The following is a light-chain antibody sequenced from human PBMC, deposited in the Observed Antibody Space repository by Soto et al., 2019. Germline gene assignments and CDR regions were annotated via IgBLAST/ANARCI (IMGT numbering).Light chain of an antibody. Sequence: TPSSSHGERATLSCRASQSVSSNLAWYQQTPGQAPRLLIYGASARATGIPDRFSGSGSGTDFTLTISRLEPEDFAVYYCQQYGRSPPTTFGQGTKVDIK. J-gene: IGKJ1*01. CDR1: QSVSSN. CDR2: GAS. V-gene: IGKV3-20*01. CDR3: QQYGRSPPTT.